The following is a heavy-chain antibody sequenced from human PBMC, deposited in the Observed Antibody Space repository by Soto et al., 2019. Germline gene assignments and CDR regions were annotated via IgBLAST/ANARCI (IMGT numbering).Heavy chain of an antibody. D-gene: IGHD2-21*01. V-gene: IGHV1-69*02. CDR1: GGTFSTYS. Sequence: QVQLVQSGAEVKKPGSAVKVSCKDSGGTFSTYSMFWVRQAPGQGLEWMGRIIPMLGIANYAQKFQGRVTITAVKSTGTAYMELSSLRSEDTALYYCTIGSWSGEVFDIWGQGTMVTVSS. CDR3: TIGSWSGEVFDI. J-gene: IGHJ3*02. CDR2: IIPMLGIA.